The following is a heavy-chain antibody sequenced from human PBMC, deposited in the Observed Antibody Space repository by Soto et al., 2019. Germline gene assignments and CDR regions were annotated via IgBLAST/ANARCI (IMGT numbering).Heavy chain of an antibody. Sequence: PGGSLRLSCAASGFTFSSYAMSWVRQAPGKGLEWVSAISGSGGSTYYADSVKGRFTISRDNSKNTLYLQMNSLRAEDTAVYYCAKDTYYYGSGITGGYFDYWGQGTLVTVSS. CDR3: AKDTYYYGSGITGGYFDY. J-gene: IGHJ4*02. D-gene: IGHD3-10*01. CDR2: ISGSGGST. V-gene: IGHV3-23*01. CDR1: GFTFSSYA.